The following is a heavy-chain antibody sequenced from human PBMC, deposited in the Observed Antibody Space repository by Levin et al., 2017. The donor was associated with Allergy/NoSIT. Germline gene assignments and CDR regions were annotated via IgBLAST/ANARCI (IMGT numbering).Heavy chain of an antibody. CDR1: GYTFTSYY. CDR3: ARIGERPASFSGSYFDY. Sequence: PAASVKVSCKASGYTFTSYYMHWVRQAPGQGLEWMGIINPSGGSTSYAQKFQGRVTMTRDTSTSTVYMELSSLRSEDTAVYYCARIGERPASFSGSYFDYWGQGTLVTVSS. D-gene: IGHD3-10*01. J-gene: IGHJ4*02. V-gene: IGHV1-46*03. CDR2: INPSGGST.